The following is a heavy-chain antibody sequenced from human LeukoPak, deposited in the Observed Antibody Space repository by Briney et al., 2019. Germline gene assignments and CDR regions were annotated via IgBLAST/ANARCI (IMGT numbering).Heavy chain of an antibody. CDR2: IYYSGST. J-gene: IGHJ4*02. V-gene: IGHV4-39*01. CDR3: ASSFLEWRLVRQYYFDY. CDR1: GGSISSSSYY. Sequence: KPSETLSLTCTVSGGSISSSSYYWGWIRQPPGKGLEWIGSIYYSGSTYYNPSLKSRVTISVDTSKNQFSLKLSSVTAADTAVYYCASSFLEWRLVRQYYFDYWGQGTLVTVSS. D-gene: IGHD3-3*02.